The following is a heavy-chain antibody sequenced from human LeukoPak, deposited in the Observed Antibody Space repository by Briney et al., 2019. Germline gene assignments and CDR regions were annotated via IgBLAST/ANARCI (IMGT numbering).Heavy chain of an antibody. CDR3: ARGRGSSSMGDFPSKDHDFAY. Sequence: PSETLSLTCAVYGGSLSGYYWSWIRHPPGKGLEWIGEINHSGSTNYNPSLKSRVTISVDTSKNQFSLKLSSVTAADTAVYYCARGRGSSSMGDFPSKDHDFAYWGQGTLVTVSS. CDR2: INHSGST. V-gene: IGHV4-34*01. CDR1: GGSLSGYY. J-gene: IGHJ4*02. D-gene: IGHD6-6*01.